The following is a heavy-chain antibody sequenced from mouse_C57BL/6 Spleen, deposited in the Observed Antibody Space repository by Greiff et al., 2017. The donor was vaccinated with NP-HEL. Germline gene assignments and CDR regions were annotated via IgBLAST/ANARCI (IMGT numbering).Heavy chain of an antibody. J-gene: IGHJ4*01. Sequence: VQLQQSGAELVRPGTSVKMSCKASGYTFTNYWIGWAKQRPGHGLEWIGDIYPGGGYTNYNEKFKGKATLTADKSSSTAYMQFSSLTSEDSAIYYCARITTYAMDYWGQGTSVTVSS. V-gene: IGHV1-63*01. D-gene: IGHD1-1*01. CDR1: GYTFTNYW. CDR3: ARITTYAMDY. CDR2: IYPGGGYT.